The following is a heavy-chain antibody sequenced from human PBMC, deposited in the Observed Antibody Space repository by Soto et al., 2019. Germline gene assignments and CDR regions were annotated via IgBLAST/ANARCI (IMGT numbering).Heavy chain of an antibody. J-gene: IGHJ4*02. CDR3: ARYDLSSFDY. D-gene: IGHD3-3*01. Sequence: SETLSLTCAVYGGSFSGYYWSWIRQPPGKGLEWIGEINHSGSTNYDPSLKSRVTISVDTSKNQFSLKLSSVTAADTAVYYCARYDLSSFDYWGQGTLVTVSS. CDR1: GGSFSGYY. CDR2: INHSGST. V-gene: IGHV4-34*01.